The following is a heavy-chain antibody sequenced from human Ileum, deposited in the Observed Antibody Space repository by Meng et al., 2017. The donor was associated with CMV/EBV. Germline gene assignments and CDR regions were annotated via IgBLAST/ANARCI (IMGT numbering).Heavy chain of an antibody. CDR3: ARVAGDIVVVPAVTAHYYYYYYGMDV. D-gene: IGHD2-2*01. CDR2: INPNSGGT. CDR1: GYTFTGYY. J-gene: IGHJ6*02. Sequence: ASVKVSCKASGYTFTGYYMHWVRQAPGQGLEWMGWINPNSGGTNYAQKFQGRVTMTRDTSISTAYMELSRLRSDDTAVYYCARVAGDIVVVPAVTAHYYYYYYGMDVWGQGTTVTVSS. V-gene: IGHV1-2*02.